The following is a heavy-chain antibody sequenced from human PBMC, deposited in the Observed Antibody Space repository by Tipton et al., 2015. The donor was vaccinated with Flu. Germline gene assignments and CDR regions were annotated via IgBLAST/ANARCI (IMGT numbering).Heavy chain of an antibody. CDR1: GGSISSYY. D-gene: IGHD4-11*01. Sequence: LRLSCTVSGGSISSYYWSWIRQPPGKGLEWIGYIYYSGSTNYNPSLKSRVTISVDTSKNQFSLKLSSVTAADTAVYYCARGGVSTVWYYYMDVWGKGTTVTVSS. CDR3: ARGGVSTVWYYYMDV. V-gene: IGHV4-59*01. CDR2: IYYSGST. J-gene: IGHJ6*03.